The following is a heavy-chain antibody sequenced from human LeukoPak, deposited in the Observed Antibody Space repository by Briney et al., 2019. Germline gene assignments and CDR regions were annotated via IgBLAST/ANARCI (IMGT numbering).Heavy chain of an antibody. CDR3: ARRRDYAYYFDY. Sequence: GGSLRLSCAASGFTFSSYWMNWVRQAPGRGPEWVAHIKQDGSEKYYVDSMKGRFTISRDNAKNSLYLQMNSLRAEDTAVYYCARRRDYAYYFDYWGQGTLVTVSS. CDR2: IKQDGSEK. D-gene: IGHD4-17*01. V-gene: IGHV3-7*03. J-gene: IGHJ4*02. CDR1: GFTFSSYW.